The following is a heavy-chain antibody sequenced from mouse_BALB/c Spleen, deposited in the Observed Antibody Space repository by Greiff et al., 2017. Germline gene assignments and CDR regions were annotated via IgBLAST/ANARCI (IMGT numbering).Heavy chain of an antibody. Sequence: DVKLVESGGGLVQPGGSRKLSCAASGFTFSSFGMHWVRQAPEKGLEWVAYISSGSSTIYYADTVKGRFTISRDNPKNTLFLQMTSLRSEDTAMYYCARNYGYVRVDYWGQGTSVTVSS. D-gene: IGHD1-2*01. V-gene: IGHV5-17*02. CDR1: GFTFSSFG. CDR3: ARNYGYVRVDY. CDR2: ISSGSSTI. J-gene: IGHJ4*01.